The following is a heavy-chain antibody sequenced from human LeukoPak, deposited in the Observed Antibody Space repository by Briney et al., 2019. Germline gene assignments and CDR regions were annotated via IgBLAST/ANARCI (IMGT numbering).Heavy chain of an antibody. CDR1: GGSITSVDYY. Sequence: SETLSLTCTVPGGSITSVDYYWGWIRQPPGKGLEWIGSIYYSGTTYYNPSLKSRVTISVDTSKNQFSLKLSSVTAADTAVYYCARLWGSTSLIDYWGQGTLVTVSS. J-gene: IGHJ4*02. CDR3: ARLWGSTSLIDY. CDR2: IYYSGTT. D-gene: IGHD2-2*01. V-gene: IGHV4-39*01.